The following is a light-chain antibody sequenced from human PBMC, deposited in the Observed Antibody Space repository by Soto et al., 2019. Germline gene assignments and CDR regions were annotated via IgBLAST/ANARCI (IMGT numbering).Light chain of an antibody. CDR1: QTISDS. J-gene: IGKJ1*01. CDR3: QQYHGYSRT. V-gene: IGKV1-5*01. CDR2: DVS. Sequence: DIQMTQSPSALSASVGDRVTITCRASQTISDSLAWYQQKPGKAPDLLISDVSSLERGVASRFSGSGSGTEFTLTISSMQHDDFETYSCQQYHGYSRTFGQGTKVDIK.